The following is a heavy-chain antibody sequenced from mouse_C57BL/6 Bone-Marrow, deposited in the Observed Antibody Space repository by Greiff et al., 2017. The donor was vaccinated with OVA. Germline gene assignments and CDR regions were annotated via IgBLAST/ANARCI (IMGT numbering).Heavy chain of an antibody. CDR1: GYTFTDYY. CDR3: ARFGDYSNG. D-gene: IGHD2-5*01. V-gene: IGHV1-26*01. Sequence: EVQLQQSGPELVKPGASVKISCKASGYTFTDYYMNWVKQSHGKSLEWIGDINPNNGGTSYNQKFKGKATLTVDKSSSTAYMELRSLTSEDSAVYYCARFGDYSNGWGQGTLVTVSA. J-gene: IGHJ3*01. CDR2: INPNNGGT.